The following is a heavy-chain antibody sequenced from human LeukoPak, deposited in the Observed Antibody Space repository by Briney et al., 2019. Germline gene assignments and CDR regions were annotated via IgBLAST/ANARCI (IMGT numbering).Heavy chain of an antibody. J-gene: IGHJ3*02. V-gene: IGHV1-69*05. CDR2: IIPIFGTA. CDR3: ARDPGYEFDAFDI. Sequence: SVKVSCKASGGTFSSYAISWVRQAPGQGLEWMGGIIPIFGTANYAQKFQGRVTITTDESTSTAYMELSSLRSEDTAVYYCARDPGYEFDAFDIWGQGTMVTVSS. CDR1: GGTFSSYA. D-gene: IGHD5-12*01.